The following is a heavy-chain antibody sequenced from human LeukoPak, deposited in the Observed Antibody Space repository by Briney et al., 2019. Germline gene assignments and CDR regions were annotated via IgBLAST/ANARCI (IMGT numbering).Heavy chain of an antibody. Sequence: GGSLRLSCAASGFTFSSYSMNWVRQAPGKGLEWVSSISSSSSYIYYADSVKGRFTISRDNAKNSLYLQMNSLRAEDTAVYYCARDQEYYYDSSGYWGQGTLVTASS. D-gene: IGHD3-22*01. J-gene: IGHJ4*02. CDR1: GFTFSSYS. V-gene: IGHV3-21*01. CDR2: ISSSSSYI. CDR3: ARDQEYYYDSSGY.